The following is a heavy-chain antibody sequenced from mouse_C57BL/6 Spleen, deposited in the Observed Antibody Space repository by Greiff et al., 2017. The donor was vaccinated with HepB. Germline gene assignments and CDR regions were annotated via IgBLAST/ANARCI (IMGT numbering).Heavy chain of an antibody. V-gene: IGHV1-26*01. CDR3: ARREAYYSNYVGLAY. Sequence: EVQLQQSGPELVKPGASVKISCKASGYTFTDYYMNWVKQSHGKSLEWIGDINPNNGGTSYNQKFKGKATLTVDKSSSTAYMELRSLTSEDSAFYYCARREAYYSNYVGLAYWGQGTLVTVSA. J-gene: IGHJ3*01. CDR2: INPNNGGT. CDR1: GYTFTDYY. D-gene: IGHD2-5*01.